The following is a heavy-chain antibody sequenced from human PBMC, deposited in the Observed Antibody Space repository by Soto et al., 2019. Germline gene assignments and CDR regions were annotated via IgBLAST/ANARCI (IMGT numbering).Heavy chain of an antibody. Sequence: GEYLKISCKGSGYSFTSYWIGWVRQMPGKGLEWMGIIYPGDSDTRYSPSFQGQVTISADKSISTAYLQWSSLKASDTAMYYCARQGIAVAGPGGWFDPWGQGTLVTVSS. D-gene: IGHD6-19*01. J-gene: IGHJ5*02. CDR3: ARQGIAVAGPGGWFDP. CDR2: IYPGDSDT. V-gene: IGHV5-51*01. CDR1: GYSFTSYW.